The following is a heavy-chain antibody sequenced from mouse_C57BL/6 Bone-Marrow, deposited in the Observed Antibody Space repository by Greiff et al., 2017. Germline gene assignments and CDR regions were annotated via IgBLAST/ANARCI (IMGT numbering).Heavy chain of an antibody. J-gene: IGHJ1*03. CDR3: ARQGWLLPHWYFDV. CDR2: ISNLAYSI. D-gene: IGHD2-3*01. Sequence: EVQVVESGGGLVQPGGSLKLSCAASGFTFSDYGMAWVRQAPRKGPEWVAFISNLAYSIYYADTVTGRFTISRENAKNTLYLEMSSLRSEDTAMYYCARQGWLLPHWYFDVWGTGTTVTVSS. CDR1: GFTFSDYG. V-gene: IGHV5-15*01.